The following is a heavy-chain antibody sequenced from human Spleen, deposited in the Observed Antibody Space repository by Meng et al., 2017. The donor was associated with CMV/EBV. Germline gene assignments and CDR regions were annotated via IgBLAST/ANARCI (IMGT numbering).Heavy chain of an antibody. CDR1: GFTVSSNE. J-gene: IGHJ3*01. V-gene: IGHV3-38-3*01. CDR3: ARGRYADEWEDAFDL. Sequence: GESLKISCAASGFTVSSNEMSWVRQAPGKGLEWVSSISGGSTYYADSRKGRFTISRDNSKNTLHLQMNSLRAEDTAVYYCARGRYADEWEDAFDLWGQGTMVTVSS. D-gene: IGHD1-26*01. CDR2: ISGGST.